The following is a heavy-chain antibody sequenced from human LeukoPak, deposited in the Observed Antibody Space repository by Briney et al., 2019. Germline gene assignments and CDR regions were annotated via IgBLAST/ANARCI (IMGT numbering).Heavy chain of an antibody. Sequence: GRSLRLSCAASGFTFSSYGMHWVRQAPGKGLEWVAVISYDGSNKYYADSVKGRFTISRDNSKNTLYLQMNSLRAEDTALYYCARAVAGILLDYWGQGTLVTVSS. V-gene: IGHV3-30*03. J-gene: IGHJ4*02. CDR3: ARAVAGILLDY. CDR2: ISYDGSNK. CDR1: GFTFSSYG. D-gene: IGHD6-19*01.